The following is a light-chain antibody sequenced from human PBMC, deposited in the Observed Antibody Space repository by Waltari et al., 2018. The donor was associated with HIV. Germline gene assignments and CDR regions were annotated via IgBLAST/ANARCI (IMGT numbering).Light chain of an antibody. Sequence: QSELTQPPSVSAAPGQRVTISCTGSSSNIGAGYDVHWYQQVPGRAPKVVIYGTSNRPSGVPDRFSGSKSGSSASLVITGLQSEDEADYYCQSYDSNLIGLFGGGTKVTVL. CDR3: QSYDSNLIGL. CDR1: SSNIGAGYD. V-gene: IGLV1-40*01. J-gene: IGLJ2*01. CDR2: GTS.